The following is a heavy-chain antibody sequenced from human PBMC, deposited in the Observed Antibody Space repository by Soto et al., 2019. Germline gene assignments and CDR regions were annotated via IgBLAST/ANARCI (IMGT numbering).Heavy chain of an antibody. CDR1: GFTFSSYS. D-gene: IGHD5-12*01. CDR2: ISSSSSYI. Sequence: PGGSVRLSCAASGFTFSSYSMNWVRQAPGKGLEWVSSISSSSSYIYYADSVKGRFTISRDNAKNSLYLQMNSLRAEDTAVYYCARYSYSGYDARENYYYYYGMDVWGQGTTVTVSS. J-gene: IGHJ6*02. V-gene: IGHV3-21*01. CDR3: ARYSYSGYDARENYYYYYGMDV.